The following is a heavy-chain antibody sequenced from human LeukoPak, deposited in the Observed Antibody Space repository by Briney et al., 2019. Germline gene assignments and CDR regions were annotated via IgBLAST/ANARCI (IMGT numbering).Heavy chain of an antibody. CDR2: IYYSGST. V-gene: IGHV4-30-4*08. CDR1: GGSISSGDYY. Sequence: SETLSLTCTVSGGSISSGDYYWSWIRQPPGKGLEWIGYIYYSGSTYYNPSLKSRVTISVDTSKNQFSLKLSSVTAADTAVYYCAKSYDSSGYYTHFDYWGLGTLVTVSS. J-gene: IGHJ4*02. CDR3: AKSYDSSGYYTHFDY. D-gene: IGHD3-22*01.